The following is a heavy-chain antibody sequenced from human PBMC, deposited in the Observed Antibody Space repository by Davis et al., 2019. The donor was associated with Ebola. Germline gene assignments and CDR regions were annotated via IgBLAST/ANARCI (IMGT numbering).Heavy chain of an antibody. D-gene: IGHD1-14*01. Sequence: MPSETLSLTCTVSGYSISSGYYWGWIRQPPGKGLEWIGSIYHSGSTYYNPSLKSRVTISVDTSKNQFSLKLSSVTAADTAVYYCATGTLYWYFDLWGRGTLVTVSS. CDR2: IYHSGST. CDR3: ATGTLYWYFDL. V-gene: IGHV4-38-2*02. J-gene: IGHJ2*01. CDR1: GYSISSGYY.